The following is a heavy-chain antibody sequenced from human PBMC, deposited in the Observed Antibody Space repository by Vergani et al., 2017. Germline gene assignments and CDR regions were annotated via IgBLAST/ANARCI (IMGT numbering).Heavy chain of an antibody. J-gene: IGHJ5*02. CDR3: ARCLWFGELCNWFDP. CDR2: IYYSGST. V-gene: IGHV4-59*11. D-gene: IGHD3-10*01. CDR1: GDSLRGHY. Sequence: QVQLRQWGAGLVKPSETLSLTCGIYGDSLRGHYWSWIRQPPGKGLEWIGYIYYSGSTNYNPSRKSRVTISVDTSKNQFSRKLSSVTAADTAVYYCARCLWFGELCNWFDPWGQGSLVTVSS.